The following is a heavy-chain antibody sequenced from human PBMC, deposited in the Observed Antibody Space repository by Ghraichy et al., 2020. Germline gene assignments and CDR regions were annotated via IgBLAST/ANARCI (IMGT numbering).Heavy chain of an antibody. V-gene: IGHV3-64D*09. CDR1: GFTFSSYA. CDR2: ISSNGGST. J-gene: IGHJ4*01. D-gene: IGHD3-22*01. CDR3: VKDSFVSAGAYYDSSGYYPDY. Sequence: GGSLRLSCSASGFTFSSYAMHWVRQAPGKGLEYVSAISSNGGSTYYADSVKGRFTISRDNSKNTLYLQMSSLRAEDTAVYYCVKDSFVSAGAYYDSSGYYPDYWSQGSLVTVSS.